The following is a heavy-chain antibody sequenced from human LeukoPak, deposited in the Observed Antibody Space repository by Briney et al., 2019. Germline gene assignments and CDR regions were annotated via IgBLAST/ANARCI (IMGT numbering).Heavy chain of an antibody. CDR1: GGSISSGSYY. D-gene: IGHD5-12*01. CDR2: IYYSGST. V-gene: IGHV4-61*01. J-gene: IGHJ5*01. Sequence: SQTLSLTCTVSGGSISSGSYYWSWIRQPPGKGLEWIGYIYYSGSTNYNPSLKSRVTISVDTSKNQFSLKLSSVTAADTAVYYCARHGSRVMATIEDSWGRGTLVIVSS. CDR3: ARHGSRVMATIEDS.